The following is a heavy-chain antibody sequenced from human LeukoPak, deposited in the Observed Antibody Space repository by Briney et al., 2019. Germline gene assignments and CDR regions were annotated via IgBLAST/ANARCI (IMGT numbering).Heavy chain of an antibody. D-gene: IGHD3-16*01. CDR3: SLGELPDLGYYYYGMDV. J-gene: IGHJ6*04. CDR1: GGTFSSYA. CDR2: IIPIFGTA. Sequence: SVKVSCKASGGTFSSYAISWVRQAPGQGLEWMGGIIPIFGTANYAQKFQGRVTITADESTSTAYMELSSLRSEDSAVYYCSLGELPDLGYYYYGMDVWGKGTTVTVSS. V-gene: IGHV1-69*01.